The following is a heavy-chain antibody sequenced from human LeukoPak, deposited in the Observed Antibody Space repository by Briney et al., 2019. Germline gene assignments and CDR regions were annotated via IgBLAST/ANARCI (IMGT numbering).Heavy chain of an antibody. CDR2: IDYSGST. CDR1: GGSISSGDYY. J-gene: IGHJ6*03. CDR3: ARGPTTVTIVYYYYMDV. V-gene: IGHV4-30-4*08. Sequence: SETLSLTCTVSGGSISSGDYYWSWIRRPPGKGLEWIGYIDYSGSTYYNPSRKSRVTISVDTSKNQFSLKLSSVTAADTAVYYCARGPTTVTIVYYYYMDVWGKGTTVTVSS. D-gene: IGHD4-11*01.